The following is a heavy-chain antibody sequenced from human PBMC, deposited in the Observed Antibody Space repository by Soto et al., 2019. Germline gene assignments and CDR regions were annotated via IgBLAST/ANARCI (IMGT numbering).Heavy chain of an antibody. D-gene: IGHD7-27*01. J-gene: IGHJ5*01. CDR3: ARDGEGRDS. CDR2: AYYRSKWYH. CDR1: GDSVSSNSAA. Sequence: SQTLSLTFAISGDSVSSNSAAWNLIRQPPSRGLEWLGRAYYRSKWYHDYALSVKSRITINPDTSKNQCPLQLNSVTPEDTAVYYCARDGEGRDSWGQGTLVTVSS. V-gene: IGHV6-1*01.